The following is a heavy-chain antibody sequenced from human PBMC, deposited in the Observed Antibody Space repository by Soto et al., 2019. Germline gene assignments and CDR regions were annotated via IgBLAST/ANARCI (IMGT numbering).Heavy chain of an antibody. CDR2: MNPNSGNT. Sequence: QVQLVQSGAEVKKPGASVTVSCKASGYTFTSYDINWVRQATGQGVEYLGWMNPNSGNTGYVKKFQGRVTMTRDTSMSTAYMELSSLRSEDTAVDYCAGGIKCGDFSRWFDPWGPGTLVTVSS. CDR1: GYTFTSYD. CDR3: AGGIKCGDFSRWFDP. D-gene: IGHD4-17*01. J-gene: IGHJ5*02. V-gene: IGHV1-8*01.